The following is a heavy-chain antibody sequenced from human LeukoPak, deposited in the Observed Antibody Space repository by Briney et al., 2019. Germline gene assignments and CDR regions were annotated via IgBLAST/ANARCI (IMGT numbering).Heavy chain of an antibody. D-gene: IGHD6-6*01. J-gene: IGHJ3*02. Sequence: PSETLSLTCTVSGGSISSSSYYWGWIRQPAGKGLEWIGRIYTSGSTDYNPSLKSRVTISVDTSKNQFSLKLSSVTAADTAVYYCASTQYSSSSTDAFDIWGQGTMVTVSS. V-gene: IGHV4-61*02. CDR2: IYTSGST. CDR1: GGSISSSSYY. CDR3: ASTQYSSSSTDAFDI.